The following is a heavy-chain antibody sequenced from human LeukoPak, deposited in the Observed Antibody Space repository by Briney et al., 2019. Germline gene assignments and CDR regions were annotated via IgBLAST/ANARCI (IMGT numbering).Heavy chain of an antibody. V-gene: IGHV1-69*13. Sequence: SVKVSCKASGGTFSSYAISWVRQAPGQGLEWMGGIIPIFGTANYAQKFQGRVTITADESTSTAYMELSSLRSEDTAVYYCARLTSSGYSYGFGGYYYGMDVWGQGTTVTVSS. CDR2: IIPIFGTA. J-gene: IGHJ6*02. CDR3: ARLTSSGYSYGFGGYYYGMDV. CDR1: GGTFSSYA. D-gene: IGHD5-18*01.